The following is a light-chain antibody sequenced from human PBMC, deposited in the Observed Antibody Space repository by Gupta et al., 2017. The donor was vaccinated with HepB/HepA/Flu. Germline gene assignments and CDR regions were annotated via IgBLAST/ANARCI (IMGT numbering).Light chain of an antibody. CDR3: AAWDESLNGVV. CDR2: YND. V-gene: IGLV1-44*01. Sequence: HSVLPPSPSLSGTPWPRVTLSCSGSSSNVGSKNVNWYQQLPGRAPKLLIYYNDERPSGVPDRFSGSKSDTSASLAISGLQSDYYCAAWDESLNGVVFGGGTKLTVL. CDR1: SSNVGSKN. J-gene: IGLJ2*01.